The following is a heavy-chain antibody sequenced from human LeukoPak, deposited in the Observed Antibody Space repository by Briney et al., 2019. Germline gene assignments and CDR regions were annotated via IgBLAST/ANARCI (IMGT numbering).Heavy chain of an antibody. V-gene: IGHV4-39*07. CDR3: ARDGRRDSSGYYYLPFDY. CDR2: IYYSGST. Sequence: SETPSLTCTVSGGSISSSSYYWGWIRQPPGKGLEWIGSIYYSGSTYYNPSLKSRVTISVDTSKNQFSLKLSSVTAADTAVYYCARDGRRDSSGYYYLPFDYWGQGTLVTVSS. CDR1: GGSISSSSYY. J-gene: IGHJ4*02. D-gene: IGHD3-22*01.